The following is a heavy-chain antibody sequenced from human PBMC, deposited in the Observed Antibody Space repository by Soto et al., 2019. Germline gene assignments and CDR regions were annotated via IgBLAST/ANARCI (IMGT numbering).Heavy chain of an antibody. CDR3: ARDLYDYIWGSYRYVDY. J-gene: IGHJ4*02. V-gene: IGHV3-33*01. CDR1: GFTFSSYG. D-gene: IGHD3-16*02. CDR2: IWYGGSNK. Sequence: GGSLRLSCAASGFTFSSYGMHWVRQAPGKGLEWVAVIWYGGSNKYYADSVKGRFTISRDNSKNTLYLQMNSLRAEDTAVYYCARDLYDYIWGSYRYVDYWGQGTLVTVSS.